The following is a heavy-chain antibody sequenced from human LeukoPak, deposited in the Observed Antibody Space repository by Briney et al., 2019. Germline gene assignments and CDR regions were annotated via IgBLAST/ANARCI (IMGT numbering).Heavy chain of an antibody. V-gene: IGHV3-21*01. D-gene: IGHD3-10*01. J-gene: IGHJ4*02. CDR2: XGSSSSYI. CDR3: ARGYYYGSGTSLVDY. CDR1: GFTFSSXS. Sequence: GGSLRLSCAASGFTFSSXSMNWVRQAPGKGLXXXXXXGSSSSYIYYADSVKGRFTISRDNAKNSLYLQINSLRAEDTAVYYCARGYYYGSGTSLVDYWGQGTLVTVSS.